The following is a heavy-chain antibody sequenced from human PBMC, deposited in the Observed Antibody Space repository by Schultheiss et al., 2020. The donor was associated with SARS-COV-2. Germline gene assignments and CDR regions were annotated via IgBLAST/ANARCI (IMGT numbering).Heavy chain of an antibody. CDR2: ISYDGSNK. CDR3: AIDTA. V-gene: IGHV3-30-3*01. CDR1: GFTFSSYA. D-gene: IGHD3-9*01. J-gene: IGHJ5*02. Sequence: GGSLRLSCAASGFTFSSYAMSWVRQAPGKGLEWVAVISYDGSNKYYADSVKGRFTISRDNSKNTLYLQMNSLRAEDTAVYYCAIDTAWGQGTLVTVSS.